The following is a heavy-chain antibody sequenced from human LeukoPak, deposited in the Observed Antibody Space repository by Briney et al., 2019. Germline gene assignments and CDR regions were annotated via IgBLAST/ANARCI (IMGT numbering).Heavy chain of an antibody. Sequence: KPSETLSLTCAVYGGSFSGYYWSWIRQPPGEGLEWIGEINHSGSTNYNPSLKSRVTISVDTSKNQFSLKLSSVTAADTAVYYCARFMVRGVTLFDYWGQGTLVTVSS. J-gene: IGHJ4*02. CDR2: INHSGST. CDR1: GGSFSGYY. CDR3: ARFMVRGVTLFDY. D-gene: IGHD3-10*01. V-gene: IGHV4-34*01.